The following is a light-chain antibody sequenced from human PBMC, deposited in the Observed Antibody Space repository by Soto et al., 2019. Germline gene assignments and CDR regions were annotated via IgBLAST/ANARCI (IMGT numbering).Light chain of an antibody. V-gene: IGLV3-21*02. Sequence: SYELTQPPSVSVAPGQTASITCGGNIIGAKGVHWYQQKNPGQAPVLVVFDDRARPSAIPERFSGSNSGNTATLTISRVEAGDEADYYCQVWHSTSVRVFGGGTKVTVL. CDR3: QVWHSTSVRV. CDR2: DDR. CDR1: IIGAKG. J-gene: IGLJ2*01.